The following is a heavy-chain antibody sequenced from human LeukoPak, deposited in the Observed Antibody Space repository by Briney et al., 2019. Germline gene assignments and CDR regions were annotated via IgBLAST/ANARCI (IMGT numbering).Heavy chain of an antibody. J-gene: IGHJ4*02. D-gene: IGHD5-12*01. V-gene: IGHV1-46*01. Sequence: ASVKVSCKAFGYTFTSYYIHWVRQAPGQGLEWMGIINPSGGSTSYAQKFQGRVAMTRDTSTSTVYMELSSLRSEDTAVYYCARAAIGYSAYPEPFDYWGQGTLVTVSS. CDR3: ARAAIGYSAYPEPFDY. CDR2: INPSGGST. CDR1: GYTFTSYY.